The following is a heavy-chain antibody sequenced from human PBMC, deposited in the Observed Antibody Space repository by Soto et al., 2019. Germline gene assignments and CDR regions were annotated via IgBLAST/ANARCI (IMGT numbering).Heavy chain of an antibody. CDR3: ARDPFYDGPPYYYYYGMEV. CDR2: IWSDGKTK. CDR1: GFNFSNHG. V-gene: IGHV3-33*01. D-gene: IGHD3-3*01. J-gene: IGHJ6*02. Sequence: PGGSLRLSCAASGFNFSNHGMHWVRQAPGKGLQWVAVIWSDGKTKYYADSVEGRFTISRDNSRNTLSLQMSSLRPDDTAVYYCARDPFYDGPPYYYYYGMEVWGQGATVTVSS.